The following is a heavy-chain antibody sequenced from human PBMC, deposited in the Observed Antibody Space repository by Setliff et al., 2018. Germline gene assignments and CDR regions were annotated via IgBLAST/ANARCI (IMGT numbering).Heavy chain of an antibody. CDR2: TYYTGVT. Sequence: SETLSLTCAVSGDSISSRSYYWGWVRQPPGKDLEWIGSTYYTGVTNYNPSLKSRGTISVDTSKNQLSLTLKSVTASDTAVYYCARRIYTSGAIDLWGQGTLVTVSS. D-gene: IGHD5-18*01. CDR1: GDSISSRSYY. CDR3: ARRIYTSGAIDL. J-gene: IGHJ5*02. V-gene: IGHV4-39*01.